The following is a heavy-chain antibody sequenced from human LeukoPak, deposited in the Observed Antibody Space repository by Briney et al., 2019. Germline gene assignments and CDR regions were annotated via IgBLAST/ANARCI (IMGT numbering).Heavy chain of an antibody. J-gene: IGHJ4*02. V-gene: IGHV4-34*01. CDR1: GGSFSNYY. CDR2: ITHSGST. D-gene: IGHD4-11*01. CDR3: TRLPLDYSLDH. Sequence: SETLSLTCAVYGGSFSNYYWSWIRQPPGKGLEWIGEITHSGSTNYNPSLKSRVSISVDTSKNQFSLRLTSVTAADTAVYYCTRLPLDYSLDHWGQGTPVSVSS.